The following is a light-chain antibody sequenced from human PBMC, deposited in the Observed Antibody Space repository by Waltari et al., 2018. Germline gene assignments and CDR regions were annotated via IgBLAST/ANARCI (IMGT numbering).Light chain of an antibody. Sequence: DIQMTQSPASLSASAGDRVTITCRASQRISNYLNWYQQKPRKAPNLLIYAASSVQSGVPSRFSGSGSGTEFTLTISSLEPEDFATYYCLQDYDYPRTFGQGTKVEIK. J-gene: IGKJ1*01. CDR1: QRISNY. CDR2: AAS. CDR3: LQDYDYPRT. V-gene: IGKV1-39*01.